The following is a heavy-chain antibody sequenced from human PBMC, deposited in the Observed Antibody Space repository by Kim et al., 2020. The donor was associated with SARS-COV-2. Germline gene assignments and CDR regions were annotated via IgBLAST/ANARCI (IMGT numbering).Heavy chain of an antibody. V-gene: IGHV3-30*04. CDR2: ISYDGSNK. CDR1: GFTFSSYA. Sequence: GGSLRLSCAASGFTFSSYAMHWVRQAPGKGLEWVAVISYDGSNKYYADSVKGRFTISRDNSKNTLYLQMNSLRAEDTAVYYCARDSNQGIAAAGTLEYYYYGMDVWGQGTTVTVSS. D-gene: IGHD6-13*01. J-gene: IGHJ6*02. CDR3: ARDSNQGIAAAGTLEYYYYGMDV.